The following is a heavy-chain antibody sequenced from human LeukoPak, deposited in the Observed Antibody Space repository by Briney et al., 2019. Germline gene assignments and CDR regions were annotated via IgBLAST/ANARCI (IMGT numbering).Heavy chain of an antibody. CDR2: IIPIFGTA. V-gene: IGHV1-69*05. CDR3: ARGYYDSSGYCDAFDI. D-gene: IGHD3-22*01. J-gene: IGHJ3*02. CDR1: GGTFSSYT. Sequence: SVKVSCKASGGTFSSYTISWVRQAPGQGLEWMGGIIPIFGTANYAQKFQGRVTITTDESTSTAYMELSSLRSEDTAVYYCARGYYDSSGYCDAFDIWGQGTMVTVSS.